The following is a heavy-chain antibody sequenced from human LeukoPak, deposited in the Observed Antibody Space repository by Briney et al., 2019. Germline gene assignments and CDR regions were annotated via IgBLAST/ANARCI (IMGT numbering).Heavy chain of an antibody. CDR2: ISGSGGST. V-gene: IGHV3-23*01. Sequence: GGSLRLSCAASGFTFSSYAMSWVRQAPGKGLEWVSAISGSGGSTYYADSVKGRFTISRDNSKNTLYLQMNSLRAEDTAVYYCAKGDRATVTPIWGSWGQGTMVTGSS. D-gene: IGHD4-11*01. CDR1: GFTFSSYA. CDR3: AKGDRATVTPIWGS. J-gene: IGHJ3*01.